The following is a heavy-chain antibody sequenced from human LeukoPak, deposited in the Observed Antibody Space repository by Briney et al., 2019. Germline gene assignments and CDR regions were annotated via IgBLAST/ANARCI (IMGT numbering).Heavy chain of an antibody. Sequence: SETLSLTCTVSGGSISSYYWSWIRRPAGKGLEWIGRIYTSWSTNYNPSLKSRVTMSVDTSKNQFSLKLSSVTAADTAVYYCASSPSGWFWNYWGQGTLVTVSS. V-gene: IGHV4-4*07. CDR2: IYTSWST. CDR1: GGSISSYY. CDR3: ASSPSGWFWNY. D-gene: IGHD6-19*01. J-gene: IGHJ4*02.